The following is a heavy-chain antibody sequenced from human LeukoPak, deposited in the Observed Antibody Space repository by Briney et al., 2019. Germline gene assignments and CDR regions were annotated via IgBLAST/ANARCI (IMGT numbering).Heavy chain of an antibody. Sequence: GVLRLSCAASGFTFSSYSMNWVRQAPGKGLEWVSSISSSSSYIYYADSVKGRFTISRDNAKNSLYLQMNSLRAEDTAVYYCARLDYYDSSGHDYWGQGTLVTVSS. D-gene: IGHD3-22*01. CDR2: ISSSSSYI. J-gene: IGHJ4*02. V-gene: IGHV3-21*01. CDR3: ARLDYYDSSGHDY. CDR1: GFTFSSYS.